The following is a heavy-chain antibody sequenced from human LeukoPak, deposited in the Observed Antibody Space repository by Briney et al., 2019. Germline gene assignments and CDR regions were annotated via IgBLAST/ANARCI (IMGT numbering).Heavy chain of an antibody. Sequence: GASVKVSCKASGYTFTGYYMHWVRQAPGQGLEWMGRINPNSGGTNYAQKIQGRVTMTRDTSISTAYMELSRLRSDDTAVYYCASGTGYSSGWVPDYWGQGTLVTVSS. CDR3: ASGTGYSSGWVPDY. CDR2: INPNSGGT. CDR1: GYTFTGYY. D-gene: IGHD6-19*01. J-gene: IGHJ4*02. V-gene: IGHV1-2*06.